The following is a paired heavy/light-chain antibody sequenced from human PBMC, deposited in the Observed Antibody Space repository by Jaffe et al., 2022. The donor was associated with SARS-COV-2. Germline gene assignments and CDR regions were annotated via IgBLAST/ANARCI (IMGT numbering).Light chain of an antibody. V-gene: IGKV3-11*01. CDR2: DTS. CDR3: QQRSSWWT. CDR1: QSVRTY. Sequence: EIVLTQSPATLSLSPGERATLSCRASQSVRTYLAWYQQKPGQAPRLLIYDTSNRATGVPARFSGSGSGTDFTLTISSLEPEDFAVYYCQQRSSWWTFGQGTKVEIK. J-gene: IGKJ1*01.
Heavy chain of an antibody. J-gene: IGHJ5*02. CDR2: ISYDGRNK. D-gene: IGHD1-7*01. V-gene: IGHV3-30*03. CDR1: GLNFSDYG. Sequence: QVRLVESGGGVVQPGRSLRLSCAASGLNFSDYGMHWVRQAPGKGLEWVAIISYDGRNKYYADSVKGRLAISRDNSKDTVYLQMNSLTVEDTALYYCAASWNYDWFDPWGQGTLVIVSS. CDR3: AASWNYDWFDP.